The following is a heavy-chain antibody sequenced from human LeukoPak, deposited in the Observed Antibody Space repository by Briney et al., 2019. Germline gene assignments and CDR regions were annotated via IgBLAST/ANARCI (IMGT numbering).Heavy chain of an antibody. CDR1: GFTFSSHG. J-gene: IGHJ3*02. CDR3: AKDIVFYCGGDCYRSAIAFDI. CDR2: ISPSGGIT. V-gene: IGHV3-23*01. D-gene: IGHD2-21*02. Sequence: GGSLRLSCAASGFTFSSHGMNWVRQAPGKGLEWVSGISPSGGITYYTDSVKGRFTISRDNSKNTVSLQMNSLRGEDTAVYYCAKDIVFYCGGDCYRSAIAFDIWGQGTMVTVSS.